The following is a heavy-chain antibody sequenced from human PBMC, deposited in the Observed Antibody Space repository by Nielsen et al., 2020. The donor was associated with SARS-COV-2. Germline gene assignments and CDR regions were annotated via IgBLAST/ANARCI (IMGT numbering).Heavy chain of an antibody. CDR3: ARRGSQYSSSWYDYYFDY. Sequence: SETLSLTCAVSGGSISSSNWWSWVRQPPGKGLEWIGEIYHSGSTNYNPSLKSRVTISVDKSKNQFSLKLSSVTAADTAVYYCARRGSQYSSSWYDYYFDYWGQGTLVTVSS. D-gene: IGHD6-13*01. CDR1: GGSISSSNW. J-gene: IGHJ4*02. CDR2: IYHSGST. V-gene: IGHV4-4*02.